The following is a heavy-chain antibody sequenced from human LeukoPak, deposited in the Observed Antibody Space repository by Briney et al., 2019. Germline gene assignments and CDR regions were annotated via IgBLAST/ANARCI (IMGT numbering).Heavy chain of an antibody. D-gene: IGHD1-26*01. CDR3: ARNGDREQPYYFDY. CDR2: IIPILGIA. J-gene: IGHJ4*02. V-gene: IGHV1-69*04. Sequence: GASVKVSCKASGGTFSSYAISWVRQAPGQGLEWMGRIIPILGIANYAQKFQGRVTITADESTSTAYMELSSLRSEDTAVYYCARNGDREQPYYFDYWGQGTLVTVST. CDR1: GGTFSSYA.